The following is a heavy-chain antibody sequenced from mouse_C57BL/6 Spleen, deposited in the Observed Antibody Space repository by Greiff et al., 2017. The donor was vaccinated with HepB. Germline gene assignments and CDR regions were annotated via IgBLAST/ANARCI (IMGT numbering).Heavy chain of an antibody. J-gene: IGHJ1*03. CDR2: IYPGDGDT. CDR1: GYAFSSSW. CDR3: ARGAFYYGSSYWYFDV. V-gene: IGHV1-82*01. Sequence: QVTLKESGPELVKPGASVKISCKASGYAFSSSWMNWVKQRPGKGLEWIGRIYPGDGDTNYNGKFKGKATLTADKSSSTAYMQLSSLTSEDSAVYFCARGAFYYGSSYWYFDVWGTGTTVTVSS. D-gene: IGHD1-1*01.